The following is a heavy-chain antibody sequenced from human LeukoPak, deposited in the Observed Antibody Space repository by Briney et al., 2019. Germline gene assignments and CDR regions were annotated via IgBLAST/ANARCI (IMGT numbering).Heavy chain of an antibody. D-gene: IGHD2-2*03. Sequence: GGSLRLSCAASGFTFSSYAMHWVRQAPGKGLEWVAVISDDGSNKYYADSVKGRFTISRDNSKNTLYLQMNSLRAEDTAVYYCARVDDLDAFAVWGQGTMVVVFS. CDR3: ARVDDLDAFAV. CDR2: ISDDGSNK. J-gene: IGHJ3*01. V-gene: IGHV3-30*04. CDR1: GFTFSSYA.